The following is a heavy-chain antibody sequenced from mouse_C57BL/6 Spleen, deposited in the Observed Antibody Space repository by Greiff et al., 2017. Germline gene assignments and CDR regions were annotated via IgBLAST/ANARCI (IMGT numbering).Heavy chain of an antibody. Sequence: QVQLQQSGAELVRPGTSVKVSCKASGYAFTNYLIEWVKQRPGQGLEWIGVINPGSGGTNYNEKFKGKATLTADKSSSTAYMQLSSLTSEDSAVYFCARSGYCGSSIDYWGQGTTLTVSS. D-gene: IGHD1-1*01. V-gene: IGHV1-54*01. J-gene: IGHJ2*01. CDR1: GYAFTNYL. CDR2: INPGSGGT. CDR3: ARSGYCGSSIDY.